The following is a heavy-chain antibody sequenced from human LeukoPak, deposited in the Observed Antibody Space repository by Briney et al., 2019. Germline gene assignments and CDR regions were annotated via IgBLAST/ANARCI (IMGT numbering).Heavy chain of an antibody. J-gene: IGHJ4*02. CDR2: IKSKTAGGTT. CDR1: GLRVSDAW. Sequence: GGSLRLSCAASGLRVSDAWMSWFRQAPGKGLEWVGRIKSKTAGGTTDYVASVKGRFTISRDDSKNTLYLQMNSLKTEDTAVYYCTGPPDWGQGTLVTVSS. CDR3: TGPPD. V-gene: IGHV3-15*01.